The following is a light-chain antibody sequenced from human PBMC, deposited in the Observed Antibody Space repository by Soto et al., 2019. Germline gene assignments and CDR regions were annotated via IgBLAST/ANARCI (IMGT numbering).Light chain of an antibody. V-gene: IGKV3-15*01. Sequence: EVVLTQSPATLSVSPGQVATLSCRASQSVNILLAWYQHKPGQAPRLLFYRASTRATGVPARFSGSGSETECVLTISTLQSEDFAIYYYQQYKNWPSTFGQGTRLEIK. CDR2: RAS. CDR3: QQYKNWPST. J-gene: IGKJ5*01. CDR1: QSVNIL.